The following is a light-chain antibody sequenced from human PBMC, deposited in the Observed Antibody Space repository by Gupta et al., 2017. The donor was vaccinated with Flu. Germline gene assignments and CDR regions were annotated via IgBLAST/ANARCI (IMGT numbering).Light chain of an antibody. CDR3: SSYTSSTSLEI. Sequence: QSALTQPASMSGSPGQSSTISCTGTSSDIGGYDFVSCYQQHPGKAPKLMIYEVTYRPSGIPDRFSGSKSGNTASLTISGLQAEDEADYYCSSYTSSTSLEIFGGGTKLTVL. J-gene: IGLJ2*01. V-gene: IGLV2-14*01. CDR2: EVT. CDR1: SSDIGGYDF.